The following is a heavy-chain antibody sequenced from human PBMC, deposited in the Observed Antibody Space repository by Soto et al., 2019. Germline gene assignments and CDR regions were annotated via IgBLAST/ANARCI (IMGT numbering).Heavy chain of an antibody. CDR2: IWYDGTQK. V-gene: IGHV3-33*01. D-gene: IGHD4-17*01. CDR1: GFTFNTYS. CDR3: ARAGGTTVTGLWHFDS. J-gene: IGHJ4*02. Sequence: QVQLEESGGGVVQPGRSLRLSCEASGFTFNTYSMHWVRQPPGKGLEWLAAIWYDGTQKYYADSVKGRFIISRDNSKQTMDLERSSRRAEDAAVYYCARAGGTTVTGLWHFDSWGQGTLVTVSS.